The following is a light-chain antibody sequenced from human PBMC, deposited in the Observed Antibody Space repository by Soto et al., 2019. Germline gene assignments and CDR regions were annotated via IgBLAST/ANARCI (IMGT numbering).Light chain of an antibody. Sequence: QSVLTQPPSVSGAPGQRVTISCTGSSSNIGAGYDVHWYQQLPGTAPKLLIYDNNNRPSGVPDRFSGSKSGTSASLAITGLRAEDEADYYCQSYDSRLGGYVFGTGTKVTVL. V-gene: IGLV1-40*01. CDR1: SSNIGAGYD. CDR2: DNN. J-gene: IGLJ1*01. CDR3: QSYDSRLGGYV.